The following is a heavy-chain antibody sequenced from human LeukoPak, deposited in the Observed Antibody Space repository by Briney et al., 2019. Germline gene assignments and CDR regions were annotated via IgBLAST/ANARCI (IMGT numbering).Heavy chain of an antibody. CDR3: ARSLANYYDSSGFNWFDP. CDR2: INTNTGNP. Sequence: ASVKVSCKASGYTFTSYAMNWVRQAPGQGLEWMGWINTNTGNPTYAQGFTGRFVFSLDTSVSTAYLQISSLKAEDTAVYYCARSLANYYDSSGFNWFDPWGQGTLVTVSS. D-gene: IGHD3-22*01. J-gene: IGHJ5*02. CDR1: GYTFTSYA. V-gene: IGHV7-4-1*02.